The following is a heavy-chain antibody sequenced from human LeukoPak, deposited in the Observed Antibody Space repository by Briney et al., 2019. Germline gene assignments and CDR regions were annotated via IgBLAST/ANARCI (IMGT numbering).Heavy chain of an antibody. J-gene: IGHJ5*02. CDR3: ARDWVVWSRTRGYCSVGSCYWFDP. CDR1: GYTFTGYY. CDR2: ISPNSGGT. Sequence: ASVKVSCKASGYTFTGYYMHWVRQAPGQGLEWMGWISPNSGGTNYAQKFQGRVTMTRDTSISTAYMELSRLRSDDTAVYYCARDWVVWSRTRGYCSVGSCYWFDPWGQGALVTVSS. V-gene: IGHV1-2*02. D-gene: IGHD2-15*01.